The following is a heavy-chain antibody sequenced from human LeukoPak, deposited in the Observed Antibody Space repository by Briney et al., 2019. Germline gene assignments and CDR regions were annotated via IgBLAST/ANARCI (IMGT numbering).Heavy chain of an antibody. D-gene: IGHD3-22*01. CDR2: INAGNGNT. Sequence: GASVKVSCKASGYTFTSYAMHWVRQAPGQRLEWMGWINAGNGNTKYSQKFQGRVTITRDTSASTAYMELSSLRSEDTAVYYCARDMGYYDSSGYYDAFDIWGQGTMVTVSS. J-gene: IGHJ3*02. V-gene: IGHV1-3*01. CDR1: GYTFTSYA. CDR3: ARDMGYYDSSGYYDAFDI.